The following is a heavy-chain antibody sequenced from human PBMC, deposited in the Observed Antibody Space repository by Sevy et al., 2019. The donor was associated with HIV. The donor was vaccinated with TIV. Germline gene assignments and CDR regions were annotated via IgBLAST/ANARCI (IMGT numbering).Heavy chain of an antibody. CDR2: IYYSGST. CDR1: GGSISSSSYY. J-gene: IGHJ6*02. D-gene: IGHD3-3*01. Sequence: SETLSLTCTVSGGSISSSSYYWGWIRQPPGKGLEWIGSIYYSGSTYCNPSLKSRVTISVDTSKNQFSRRLSSVTAAETSVYYCARLRPTYYDFWSGYYSPGGYYYYGMDVWGQGTTVTVSS. V-gene: IGHV4-39*01. CDR3: ARLRPTYYDFWSGYYSPGGYYYYGMDV.